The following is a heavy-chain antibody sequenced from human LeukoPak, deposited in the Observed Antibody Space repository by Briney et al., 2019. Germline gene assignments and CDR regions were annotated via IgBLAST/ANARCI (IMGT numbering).Heavy chain of an antibody. CDR2: ITPNNGNT. J-gene: IGHJ4*02. D-gene: IGHD4-17*01. CDR1: GYTFTSYG. V-gene: IGHV1-18*01. CDR3: ATFGDYGTGFDY. Sequence: ASVKVSCKASGYTFTSYGISWVRQAPGQRPEWMGWITPNNGNTKYSQNLQGRVTMTTDTSTTTVYMELRSLRSDDTAVYYCATFGDYGTGFDYWGQGPLVTVSS.